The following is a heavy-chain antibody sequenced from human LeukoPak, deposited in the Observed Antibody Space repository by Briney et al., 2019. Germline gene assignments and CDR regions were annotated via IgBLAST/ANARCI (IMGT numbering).Heavy chain of an antibody. CDR3: ARSSDRFGELLPLDY. V-gene: IGHV3-66*01. J-gene: IGHJ4*02. CDR1: GFTVSSNY. Sequence: GGSLRLSCAASGFTVSSNYMSWVRQAPGKGLEWVSVIYSGGSTYYADSVKGRFTISRDNSKNTLYLQMNSLRAEDTAVYYCARSSDRFGELLPLDYWGQGTLVTVSS. CDR2: IYSGGST. D-gene: IGHD3-10*01.